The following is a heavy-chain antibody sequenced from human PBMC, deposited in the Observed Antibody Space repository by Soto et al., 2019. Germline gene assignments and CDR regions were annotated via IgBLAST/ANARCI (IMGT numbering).Heavy chain of an antibody. CDR2: ISGSGGST. D-gene: IGHD3-10*01. CDR3: AKSQGITMVRGVIITDYYYYYGMDV. CDR1: GFTFSSYA. V-gene: IGHV3-23*01. Sequence: EVQLLESGGGFVQPGGSLRLSCAASGFTFSSYAMSWVRQAPGKGLEWVSAISGSGGSTYYADSVKGRFTISRDNSKNTLYLQRSSLRAENTAVYYCAKSQGITMVRGVIITDYYYYYGMDVWGQGTTVTVSS. J-gene: IGHJ6*02.